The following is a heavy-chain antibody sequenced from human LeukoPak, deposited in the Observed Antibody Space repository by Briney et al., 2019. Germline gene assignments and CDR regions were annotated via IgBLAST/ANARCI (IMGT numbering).Heavy chain of an antibody. Sequence: GGSLRLSCAASEFTVINNYMSWVRQAPGKGLEWVSIIDTGVNTYYTDSVKGRFTISRDNSKNTLYLQMNSLRAEDTAMCYCARDLNYWGQGTLVTVSS. CDR3: ARDLNY. CDR1: EFTVINNY. V-gene: IGHV3-53*01. CDR2: IDTGVNT. J-gene: IGHJ4*02.